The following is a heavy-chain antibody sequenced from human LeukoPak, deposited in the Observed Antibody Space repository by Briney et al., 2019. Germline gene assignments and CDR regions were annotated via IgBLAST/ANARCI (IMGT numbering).Heavy chain of an antibody. CDR3: ARLTTSSGWYIDY. V-gene: IGHV1-2*02. CDR1: GGTFSSYA. Sequence: ASVKVSCKASGGTFSSYAISWVRQAPGQGLEWMGWINPNSGGTNYAQKFQGRVTMTRDTSISTAYMELSRLRSDDTAVYYCARLTTSSGWYIDYWGQGTLVTVSS. D-gene: IGHD6-19*01. CDR2: INPNSGGT. J-gene: IGHJ4*02.